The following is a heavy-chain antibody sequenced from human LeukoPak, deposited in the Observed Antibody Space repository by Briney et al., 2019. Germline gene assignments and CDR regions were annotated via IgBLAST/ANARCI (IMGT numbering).Heavy chain of an antibody. V-gene: IGHV3-30-3*01. CDR1: GFTFSSYA. D-gene: IGHD3-22*01. CDR2: ISYDGSNK. CDR3: VRDLNYYDSSGYGGFDY. Sequence: AGGSLRLSCAASGFTFSSYAMHWVRQAPGKGLEWVAVISYDGSNKYYADSVKGRFTISRDNSKNTLYLQMNSLRAEDTAVYYCVRDLNYYDSSGYGGFDYWGQGTLVTVSS. J-gene: IGHJ4*02.